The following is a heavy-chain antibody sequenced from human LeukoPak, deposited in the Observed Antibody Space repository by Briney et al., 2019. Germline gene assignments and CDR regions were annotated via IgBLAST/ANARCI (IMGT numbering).Heavy chain of an antibody. D-gene: IGHD2-2*01. CDR1: GFTFSSYA. CDR3: AKVGGYCSSTSCYEGIYGLDV. V-gene: IGHV3-23*01. J-gene: IGHJ6*02. Sequence: PGGSLRLSCAASGFTFSSYAMSWVRQAPGKGLEWVSATSGSGGSTYYADSVKGRFTISRDNSKNTLYLQMNSLRAEDTAVYYCAKVGGYCSSTSCYEGIYGLDVWGQGTTVTVSS. CDR2: TSGSGGST.